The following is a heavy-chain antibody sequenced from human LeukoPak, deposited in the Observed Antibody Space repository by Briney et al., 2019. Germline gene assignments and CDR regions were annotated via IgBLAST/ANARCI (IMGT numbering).Heavy chain of an antibody. CDR2: ISGSGGST. CDR1: GFTFSSYA. Sequence: QSGGSLRLSCAASGFTFSSYAMSWVRQAPGKGLEWVSGISGSGGSTYYADSVKGRFTISRDNSKNTLYLQMNSLSAEDTAVYYCAKDLSPLYYYGMDVWGQGTTVTVSS. V-gene: IGHV3-23*01. J-gene: IGHJ6*02. CDR3: AKDLSPLYYYGMDV.